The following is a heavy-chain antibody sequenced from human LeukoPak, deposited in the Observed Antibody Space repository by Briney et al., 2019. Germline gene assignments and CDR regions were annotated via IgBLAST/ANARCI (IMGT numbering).Heavy chain of an antibody. Sequence: PGGSLRLSCAASGFTFSSYSMNWVRQAPGKGLEWVSSISSSSSYIYYADSVKGRFTISRDNAKNSLYLQMNSLRAEDTAVYYCARDLSSGWHDFDYWGQGTLVTVSS. CDR2: ISSSSSYI. J-gene: IGHJ4*02. CDR3: ARDLSSGWHDFDY. V-gene: IGHV3-21*01. D-gene: IGHD6-19*01. CDR1: GFTFSSYS.